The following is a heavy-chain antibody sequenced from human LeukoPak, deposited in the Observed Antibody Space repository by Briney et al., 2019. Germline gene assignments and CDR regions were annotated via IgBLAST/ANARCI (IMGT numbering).Heavy chain of an antibody. CDR1: GFTFSSYG. D-gene: IGHD6-19*01. Sequence: GGSLRLSCAPSGFTFSSYGMHWVRQAPGKGLEWVAVISYDGINKYYTDSVKGRFTISRDNSKNTLYLQMNSLRAEDTAVYFCAKGAGVHDAFDIWGQGTMVTVSS. V-gene: IGHV3-30*18. J-gene: IGHJ3*02. CDR2: ISYDGINK. CDR3: AKGAGVHDAFDI.